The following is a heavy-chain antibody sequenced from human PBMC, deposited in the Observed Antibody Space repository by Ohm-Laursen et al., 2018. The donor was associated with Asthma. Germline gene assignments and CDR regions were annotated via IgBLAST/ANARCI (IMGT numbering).Heavy chain of an antibody. CDR2: IKPGGIAN. CDR1: GSTFSRYS. Sequence: SLRLSCAASGSTFSRYSIHWVRQVPGKGLEWVANIKPGGIANAYLDSVRGRFTISKDNGKNSLYLQMHSLRGEDTALYYCARDSGWNALDLWGQGTLVSVS. CDR3: ARDSGWNALDL. V-gene: IGHV3-7*05. J-gene: IGHJ5*02. D-gene: IGHD1-1*01.